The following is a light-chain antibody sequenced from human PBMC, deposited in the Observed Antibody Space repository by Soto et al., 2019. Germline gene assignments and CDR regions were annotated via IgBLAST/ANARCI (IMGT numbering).Light chain of an antibody. Sequence: EIVLTQSPATLSLSLGERATLSCRASQTIGSCLAWYQQRPGQASRLLIYDTYNRATGIPARFSGSWSGTAFTLTISSRTPEDFAVYYCQHRSSGPLFTFGPGTKVDI. CDR1: QTIGSC. CDR2: DTY. J-gene: IGKJ3*01. V-gene: IGKV3-11*01. CDR3: QHRSSGPLFT.